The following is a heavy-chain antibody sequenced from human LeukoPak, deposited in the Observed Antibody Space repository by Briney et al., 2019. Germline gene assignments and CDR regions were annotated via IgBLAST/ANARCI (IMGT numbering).Heavy chain of an antibody. CDR3: AKGDDILTTSILFPDF. CDR1: GFTFSSYA. V-gene: IGHV3-23*01. CDR2: ISGSGGST. J-gene: IGHJ4*02. Sequence: PGGSLRLSCAASGFTFSSYAMSWVRQAPGKGLEWVSAISGSGGSTYYADSVKGRFTISRDNSKNTLYLQMNSLRAEDTAVYYCAKGDDILTTSILFPDFGGEGTLVSVSS. D-gene: IGHD3-9*01.